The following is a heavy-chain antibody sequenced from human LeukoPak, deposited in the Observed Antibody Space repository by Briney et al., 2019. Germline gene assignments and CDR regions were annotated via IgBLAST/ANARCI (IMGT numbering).Heavy chain of an antibody. D-gene: IGHD3-22*01. CDR1: GFTFRTYW. CDR2: IKQDESEK. Sequence: GGSLRLSCAASGFTFRTYWMSWVRRAPGKGLEWVANIKQDESEKYYVESVKGRFTISRDNAKNSLYLQMNSLRAEDTAVYYCASEKTYYYDSSGYYYNANLDYWGQGTLVTVSS. J-gene: IGHJ4*02. V-gene: IGHV3-7*04. CDR3: ASEKTYYYDSSGYYYNANLDY.